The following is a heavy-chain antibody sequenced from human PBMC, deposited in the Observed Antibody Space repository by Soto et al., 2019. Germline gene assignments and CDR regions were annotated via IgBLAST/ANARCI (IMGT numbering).Heavy chain of an antibody. CDR2: IWYDGSNK. CDR3: ARDHDGTGNPGIDS. J-gene: IGHJ4*02. D-gene: IGHD1-1*01. Sequence: PGGSLRLSCAASGCTFSSYGMHWVRQAPGKGLEWVAVIWYDGSNKYYADSVKGRFTISRDNSKNTLYLQMNSLRAEDTAVYYCARDHDGTGNPGIDSWGQGTLVTVSS. V-gene: IGHV3-33*01. CDR1: GCTFSSYG.